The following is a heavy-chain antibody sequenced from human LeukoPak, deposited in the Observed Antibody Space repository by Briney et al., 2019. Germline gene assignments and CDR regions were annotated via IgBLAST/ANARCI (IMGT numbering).Heavy chain of an antibody. CDR3: AREALDY. V-gene: IGHV3-48*02. Sequence: GGSLRLSCAASGFTFSSYNMNWVRQAPGRGLEWVSYISTSSNTMYYADSVKGRFTISRDNAKNSLYLQMNSLRDEDTALYYCAREALDYWGQGALVTVSS. CDR2: ISTSSNTM. J-gene: IGHJ4*02. CDR1: GFTFSSYN.